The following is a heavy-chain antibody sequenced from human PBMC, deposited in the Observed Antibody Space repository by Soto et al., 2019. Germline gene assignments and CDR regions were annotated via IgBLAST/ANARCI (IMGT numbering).Heavy chain of an antibody. CDR2: IYYRGST. D-gene: IGHD4-17*01. Sequence: SETLSLTCTVSGGSISPYYWSLIRQPPGKGLEWLGYIYYRGSTDYNPSLKSRVTISVDTSKNQFSLNLSSVTTADTAVYYCARDLRFQGHDYADYLGYGMDVWGQGTTVTVSS. CDR1: GGSISPYY. V-gene: IGHV4-59*01. CDR3: ARDLRFQGHDYADYLGYGMDV. J-gene: IGHJ6*02.